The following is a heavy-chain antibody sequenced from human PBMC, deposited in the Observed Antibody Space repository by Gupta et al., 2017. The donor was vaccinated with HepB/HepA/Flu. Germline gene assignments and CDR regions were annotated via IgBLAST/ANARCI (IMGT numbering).Heavy chain of an antibody. CDR3: AKDLYFWSAMDV. CDR1: GFSISGNA. Sequence: EVPLLESGGGLVQPGGSLTLSCAVSGFSISGNAMGWVRQAPGKGLGWVSGIGSDLNPHYADSVRGRFTVSRDNSKNTVYLQINSLRGEDTAVYFCAKDLYFWSAMDVWGKGTTVTVSS. D-gene: IGHD3-3*01. J-gene: IGHJ6*03. V-gene: IGHV3-23*01. CDR2: IGSDLNP.